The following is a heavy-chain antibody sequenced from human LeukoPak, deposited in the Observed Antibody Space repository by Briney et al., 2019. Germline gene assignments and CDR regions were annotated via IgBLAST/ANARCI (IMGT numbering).Heavy chain of an antibody. CDR1: GGSISSGGYY. D-gene: IGHD3-10*01. V-gene: IGHV4-31*03. CDR2: IYYSGST. J-gene: IGHJ4*02. Sequence: SETLSLTCTVSGGSISSGGYYWSWIRQHPGKGLEWIGYIYYSGSTYYNPSLKSRVTISVDTSKNQSSLKLSSVTAADTAVYYCARAVAGSGSYQKGRYYFDYWGQGALVTVSS. CDR3: ARAVAGSGSYQKGRYYFDY.